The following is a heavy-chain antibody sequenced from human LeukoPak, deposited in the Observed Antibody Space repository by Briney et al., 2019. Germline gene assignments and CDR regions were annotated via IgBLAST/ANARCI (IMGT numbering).Heavy chain of an antibody. CDR1: GYTFTNYY. V-gene: IGHV1-46*01. J-gene: IGHJ6*04. Sequence: ASVTVSRKASGYTFTNYYMHWVRQAPGQGLEWMGVIDPSAGSTTYAQKFQGRVTMTRDTATSTVYMELSSLRSDDTAVYYCARAHYASSNIKVPFDVWGKGTTDTVSS. CDR3: ARAHYASSNIKVPFDV. CDR2: IDPSAGST. D-gene: IGHD3-22*01.